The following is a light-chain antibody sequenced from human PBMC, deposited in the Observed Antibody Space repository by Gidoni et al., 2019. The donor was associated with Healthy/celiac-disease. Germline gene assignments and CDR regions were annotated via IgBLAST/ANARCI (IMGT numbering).Light chain of an antibody. CDR2: GAS. J-gene: IGKJ2*01. V-gene: IGKV3-15*01. CDR3: QQYNNWHLYT. Sequence: EIVMTHSPATLSVSPGERATLSCRASQSVSSNLAWYQQKPGQAPRLLIYGASTRATGIPARFSGSGSGTELTLTISSLQSEDFAVYYCQQYNNWHLYTFGQGTKLEIK. CDR1: QSVSSN.